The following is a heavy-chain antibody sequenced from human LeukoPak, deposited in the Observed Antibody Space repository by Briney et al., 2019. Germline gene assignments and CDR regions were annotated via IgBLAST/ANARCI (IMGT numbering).Heavy chain of an antibody. D-gene: IGHD3-22*01. CDR3: ATPLDYYDRSDSHQGGD. CDR1: GFTFSRHW. V-gene: IGHV3-7*03. Sequence: GGSLRLSCAASGFTFSRHWMTWVRQAPGKGLEWVANIKYDGSEKNYVDSVKGRFTISRDNAKNSLYLQMNSLRAEDTAVYYCATPLDYYDRSDSHQGGDWGQGTLVTVSS. J-gene: IGHJ4*02. CDR2: IKYDGSEK.